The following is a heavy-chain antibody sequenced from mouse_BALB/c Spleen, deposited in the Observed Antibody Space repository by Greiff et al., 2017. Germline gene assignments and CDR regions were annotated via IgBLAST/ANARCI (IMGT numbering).Heavy chain of an antibody. J-gene: IGHJ4*01. CDR2: INPSNGGT. Sequence: VQLQQPGAELVKPGASVKLSCKASGYTFTSYYMYWVKQRPGQGLEWIGGINPSNGGTNFNEKFKSKATLTVDKSSSTAYMQLSSLTSEDSAVYYCAREGNYDAMDYWGQGTSVTVSS. CDR1: GYTFTSYY. D-gene: IGHD2-1*01. V-gene: IGHV1S81*02. CDR3: AREGNYDAMDY.